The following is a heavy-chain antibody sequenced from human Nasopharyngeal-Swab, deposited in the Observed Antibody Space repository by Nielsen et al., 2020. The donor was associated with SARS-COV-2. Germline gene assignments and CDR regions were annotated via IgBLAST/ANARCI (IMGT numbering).Heavy chain of an antibody. D-gene: IGHD6-25*01. J-gene: IGHJ6*02. CDR2: INSDGRTT. V-gene: IGHV3-74*01. Sequence: WIRQPPGKGLLSVAHINSDGRTTIYADAAKGRFTISSDRAKNALYLQMDSLRGEDTAVYYCAGGAAGMDVWSQGITVTVSS. CDR3: AGGAAGMDV.